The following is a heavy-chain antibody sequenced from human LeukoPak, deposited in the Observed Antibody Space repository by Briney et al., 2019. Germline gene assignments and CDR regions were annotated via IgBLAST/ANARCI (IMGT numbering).Heavy chain of an antibody. CDR3: ARWGGTLPRDY. CDR1: GGSFSGYY. D-gene: IGHD1-26*01. Sequence: PSETLSLTCAVYGGSFSGYYWSWIRQPPGKGLEWIGEINHGGSTNYNPSLKSRVIISVDTSKNQYSLKLSSVSAADTAVYYCARWGGTLPRDYWGQGTVVTVS. J-gene: IGHJ4*02. CDR2: INHGGST. V-gene: IGHV4-34*01.